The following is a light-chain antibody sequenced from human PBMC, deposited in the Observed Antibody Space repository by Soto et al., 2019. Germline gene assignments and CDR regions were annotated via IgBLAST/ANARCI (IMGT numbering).Light chain of an antibody. CDR1: RSNIGSNY. J-gene: IGLJ3*02. CDR3: AAWDDSLSGWV. Sequence: QSVLTQPPSASGTPGQRVTISCSGSRSNIGSNYVYWYRQLPGTAPKLLIYRNDQRPSGVPDRFSGSKSGTSASLAISGLRFEDEADYYCAAWDDSLSGWVFGGGTKLTVL. CDR2: RND. V-gene: IGLV1-47*01.